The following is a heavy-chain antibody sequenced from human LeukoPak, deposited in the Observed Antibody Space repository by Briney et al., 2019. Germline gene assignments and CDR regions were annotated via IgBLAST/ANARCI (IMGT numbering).Heavy chain of an antibody. CDR3: ARGHRGSSSWFYWFGP. D-gene: IGHD6-13*01. Sequence: SETLSLTCAVYGGSFSGYYWSWIRQPPGKGLEWIGEINHSGSTDYNPSLKSRVTISVDTSKNQFSLKLSSVTAADTAVYYCARGHRGSSSWFYWFGPWGQGTLVTVSS. V-gene: IGHV4-34*01. CDR2: INHSGST. CDR1: GGSFSGYY. J-gene: IGHJ5*02.